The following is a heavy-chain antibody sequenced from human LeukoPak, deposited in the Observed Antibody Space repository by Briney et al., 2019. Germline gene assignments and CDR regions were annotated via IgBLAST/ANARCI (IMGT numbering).Heavy chain of an antibody. CDR1: GDSISNNF. Sequence: PSETLSLTGTVSGDSISNNFWSWIRQPPGKGLEWIGYVYDSGHTNYNPSLKSRVTISLDTSKNQFYLKLTSVTAADTAVYYCARQTGTVTSIGYWGQGALVTVSS. CDR2: VYDSGHT. V-gene: IGHV4-59*01. J-gene: IGHJ4*02. D-gene: IGHD1/OR15-1a*01. CDR3: ARQTGTVTSIGY.